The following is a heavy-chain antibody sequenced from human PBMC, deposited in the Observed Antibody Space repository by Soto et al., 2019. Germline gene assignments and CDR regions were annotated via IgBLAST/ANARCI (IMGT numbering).Heavy chain of an antibody. J-gene: IGHJ4*02. CDR1: GVTFSSYA. Sequence: PGGSLRLSCAASGVTFSSYAMSWVRQAPGKGLEWVSGISGSGDSTYYAGSVKGRFTISRDNSKNTLYRQMNSLRAEDTAVYYCAKDTYYHDSSGYYVFDCWGQGPLVTVS. CDR2: ISGSGDST. D-gene: IGHD3-22*01. V-gene: IGHV3-23*01. CDR3: AKDTYYHDSSGYYVFDC.